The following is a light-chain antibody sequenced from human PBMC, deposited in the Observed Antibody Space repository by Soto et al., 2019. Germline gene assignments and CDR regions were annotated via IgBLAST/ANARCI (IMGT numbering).Light chain of an antibody. Sequence: DIQMTQSPSTLSASVGDRFTITCRASQSISSWLAWYHQKPGKAPKLLIYDASSLESGVPSRFSGSGSGTEFTLTISSLQPDDFATYYCQQYNSYSGTFGQGTKVEIK. J-gene: IGKJ1*01. V-gene: IGKV1-5*01. CDR2: DAS. CDR1: QSISSW. CDR3: QQYNSYSGT.